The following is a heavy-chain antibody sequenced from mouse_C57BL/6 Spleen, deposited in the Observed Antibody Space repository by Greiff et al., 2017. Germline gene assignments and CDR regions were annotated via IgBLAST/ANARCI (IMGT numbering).Heavy chain of an antibody. CDR1: GFNFKNTY. D-gene: IGHD1-1*02. CDR2: IDPANGNT. V-gene: IGHV14-3*01. Sequence: VQLQQSVAELVRPGASVKLSCTASGFNFKNTYMPWVKQRPEQGLEWIGRIDPANGNTKYAPKFQGKATITADTSSNTAYLQLSSLTSEDTAIYYCARDWCFDYWGQGTTLTVSS. CDR3: ARDWCFDY. J-gene: IGHJ2*01.